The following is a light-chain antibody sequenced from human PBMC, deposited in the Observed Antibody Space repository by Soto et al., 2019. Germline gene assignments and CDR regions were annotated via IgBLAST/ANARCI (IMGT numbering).Light chain of an antibody. CDR3: QAWDDTTGVV. CDR2: LDT. Sequence: SYELTQPPSVSVSPGQTASIPCSGDKLGDRYACWYQQKPGQSPVLVIYLDTKRPSGIPERFSGSNSGNTATPTISGTQAMDEADYYCQAWDDTTGVVFGGGTKLTVL. V-gene: IGLV3-1*01. CDR1: KLGDRY. J-gene: IGLJ2*01.